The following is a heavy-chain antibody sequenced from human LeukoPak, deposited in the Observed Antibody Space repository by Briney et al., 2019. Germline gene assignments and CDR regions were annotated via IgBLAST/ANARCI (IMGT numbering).Heavy chain of an antibody. Sequence: SETLSLTCTVSGGSISSYYWSWIRQPPGKGLEWIGYVYYSGSTNYNPSLKSRVTISVDTSKNQFSLKLSSVTAADTAVYHCARDSTTTTAFDIWGQGTMVAVSS. V-gene: IGHV4-59*01. D-gene: IGHD5/OR15-5a*01. CDR3: ARDSTTTTAFDI. CDR1: GGSISSYY. CDR2: VYYSGST. J-gene: IGHJ3*02.